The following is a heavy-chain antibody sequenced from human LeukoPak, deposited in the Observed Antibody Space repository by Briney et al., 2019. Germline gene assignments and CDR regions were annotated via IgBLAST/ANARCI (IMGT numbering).Heavy chain of an antibody. J-gene: IGHJ4*02. V-gene: IGHV4-61*02. D-gene: IGHD2-21*01. CDR2: IYTSGST. CDR3: ARVSAYCGGDCYGPFDY. CDR1: GGSISSGSYY. Sequence: SETLSLTCAVSGGSISSGSYYWSWIRQPAGKGLEWIGRIYTSGSTNCNPSLKSRVTISVDTSKNQFSLKLSSVTAADTAVYYCARVSAYCGGDCYGPFDYWGQGTLVTVSS.